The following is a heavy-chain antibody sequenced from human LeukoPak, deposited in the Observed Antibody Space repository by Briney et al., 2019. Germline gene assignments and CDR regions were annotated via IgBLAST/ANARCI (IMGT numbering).Heavy chain of an antibody. D-gene: IGHD3-10*01. V-gene: IGHV4-59*01. CDR2: VYHTGSS. CDR3: AGYGSESYYKAFDF. CDR1: GDSIRSSY. Sequence: SETLSLTCSVSGDSIRSSYWSWIRQRPGKGLEWIGYVYHTGSSYYNPSLKSRATTSIDMSKNQFSLQLTSMTAADTAVYYCAGYGSESYYKAFDFWGQGILVTVSS. J-gene: IGHJ4*02.